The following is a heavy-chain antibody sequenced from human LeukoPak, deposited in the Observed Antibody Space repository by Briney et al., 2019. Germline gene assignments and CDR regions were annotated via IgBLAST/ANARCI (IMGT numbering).Heavy chain of an antibody. Sequence: SGGSLRLSCAASGFTFSTYDTNWVRQAPGKGLEWVASISNTGTYIYYADSVKGRFTISRDNAKNSLYLQMNSLRAEDTAVYYCARPGYGSGSYYYYWGQGTLVTVSS. CDR1: GFTFSTYD. CDR3: ARPGYGSGSYYYY. D-gene: IGHD3-10*01. J-gene: IGHJ4*02. CDR2: ISNTGTYI. V-gene: IGHV3-21*01.